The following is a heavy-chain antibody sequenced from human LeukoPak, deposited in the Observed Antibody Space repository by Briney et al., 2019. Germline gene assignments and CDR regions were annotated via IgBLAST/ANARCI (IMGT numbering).Heavy chain of an antibody. CDR2: INTSGST. J-gene: IGHJ4*02. CDR3: AREIATSGGNSRAFDY. Sequence: KSSQTLSLTCTVSGGSISNYYWSWIRQPAGKGLEWIGRINTSGSTNCNPSLKSRVTMSVETSKNQFSLKLTSVTAADTAVYYCAREIATSGGNSRAFDYWGQGTLVTVSS. V-gene: IGHV4-4*07. D-gene: IGHD4-23*01. CDR1: GGSISNYY.